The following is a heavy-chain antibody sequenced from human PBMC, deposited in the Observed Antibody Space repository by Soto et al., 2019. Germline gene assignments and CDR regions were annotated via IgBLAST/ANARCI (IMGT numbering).Heavy chain of an antibody. CDR3: ARARAVAGSFDY. J-gene: IGHJ4*02. D-gene: IGHD6-19*01. CDR2: IYYSGST. CDR1: GGSISNYY. Sequence: PSETLSLTCTVSGGSISNYYWSWIRQPPGKGLEWIGYIYYSGSTNYNPSLKSRVTISVDTSKNQFSLKLSSVTAADTAVYYCARARAVAGSFDYWGQGTLVTVSS. V-gene: IGHV4-59*01.